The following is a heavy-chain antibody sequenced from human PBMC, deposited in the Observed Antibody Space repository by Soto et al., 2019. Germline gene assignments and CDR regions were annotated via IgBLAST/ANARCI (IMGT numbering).Heavy chain of an antibody. D-gene: IGHD3-10*01. J-gene: IGHJ6*02. CDR3: ARGGEPLGYYGLDV. V-gene: IGHV4-61*01. Sequence: SETLSLTCSVSGGSVRSGNHFWNWIRQPPGRGLEWLGHMYYTGVTNYNPSLKSRVSMSVDTSKNQFSLKLTSLTAADTAVYYCARGGEPLGYYGLDVWGQGTTVTVSS. CDR1: GGSVRSGNHF. CDR2: MYYTGVT.